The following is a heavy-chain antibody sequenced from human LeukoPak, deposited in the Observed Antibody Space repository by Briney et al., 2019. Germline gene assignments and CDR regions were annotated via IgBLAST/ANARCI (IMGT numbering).Heavy chain of an antibody. CDR1: GYTFTGYY. D-gene: IGHD3-22*01. CDR2: INPNSGGT. V-gene: IGHV1-2*02. J-gene: IGHJ4*02. Sequence: ASVKVSCKASGYTFTGYYMHWVRQAPGQGLEWMGWINPNSGGTNYAQKFQGRVTMTRDTSISTAYMELSRLRSDDTAVYYCVRDQSGWLLTEYYFDYWGQGALVTVSS. CDR3: VRDQSGWLLTEYYFDY.